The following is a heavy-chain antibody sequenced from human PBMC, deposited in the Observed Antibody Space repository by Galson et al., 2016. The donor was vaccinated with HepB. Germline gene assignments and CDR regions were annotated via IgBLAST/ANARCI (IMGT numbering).Heavy chain of an antibody. D-gene: IGHD3-16*02. Sequence: SLRLSCAASGFTFRTYSMNWVRQAPGKGLEWVSSISSGSSYTYYADSVKGRFTISRDNAKKSLYLQMNSLRAEDTAVYYCARVLIDGWHNFDSWGQGSLVVVSS. CDR1: GFTFRTYS. J-gene: IGHJ4*02. CDR2: ISSGSSYT. V-gene: IGHV3-21*01. CDR3: ARVLIDGWHNFDS.